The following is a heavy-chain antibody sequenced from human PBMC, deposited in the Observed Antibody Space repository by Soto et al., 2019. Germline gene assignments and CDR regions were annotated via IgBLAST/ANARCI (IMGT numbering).Heavy chain of an antibody. CDR3: AGSLGELSLLDY. Sequence: SETLSLTCTVSGGSISSYYWSWIRQPPGKGLEWIGYIYYSGSTNYNPSLKSRVTISVDTSKNQFSLKLSSVTAADTAVYYCAGSLGELSLLDYWGQGTLVTVSS. V-gene: IGHV4-59*01. D-gene: IGHD3-16*02. CDR2: IYYSGST. J-gene: IGHJ4*02. CDR1: GGSISSYY.